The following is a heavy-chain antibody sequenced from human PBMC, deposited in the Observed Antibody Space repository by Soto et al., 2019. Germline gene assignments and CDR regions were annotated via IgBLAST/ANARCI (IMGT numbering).Heavy chain of an antibody. D-gene: IGHD2-2*01. J-gene: IGHJ3*02. V-gene: IGHV1-69*13. CDR3: ARDYCSSTSCYPDAFDI. CDR2: IIPIFGTA. Sequence: SVKVSCKASGGTFSSYAISWVRQAPGQGLEWMGGIIPIFGTANYAQKFQGRVTITADESTSTAYMELSSLRSEDTAVYYCARDYCSSTSCYPDAFDICGQGTMVTVSS. CDR1: GGTFSSYA.